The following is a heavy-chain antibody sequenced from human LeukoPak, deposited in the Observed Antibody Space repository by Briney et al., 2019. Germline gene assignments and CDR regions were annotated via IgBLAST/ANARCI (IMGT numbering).Heavy chain of an antibody. J-gene: IGHJ5*01. Sequence: GGSLRLSCAASGFTVSSNYTSWVRQAPGKGLEWVSVIYSGGSTYYADSVKGRFTISRDNSKNTLYLQMNSLRAEDTAVYYCARWGGYSYGYDSWGQGPLVTVSS. CDR1: GFTVSSNY. V-gene: IGHV3-53*01. CDR2: IYSGGST. D-gene: IGHD5-18*01. CDR3: ARWGGYSYGYDS.